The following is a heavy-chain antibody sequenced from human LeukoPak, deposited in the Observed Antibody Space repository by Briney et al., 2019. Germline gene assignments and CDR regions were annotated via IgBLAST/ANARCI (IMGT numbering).Heavy chain of an antibody. CDR2: ISWNSGSI. D-gene: IGHD1-26*01. Sequence: PGGSLRLSCAASGFTFDDYAMHWVRQAPGKGLEWVSGISWNSGSIGYADSVKGRFTISRDNAKNSLYLQMNSLRAEDTALYYCAKELLRGGGYYYYGMDVWGQGTTVTVSS. CDR3: AKELLRGGGYYYYGMDV. V-gene: IGHV3-9*01. CDR1: GFTFDDYA. J-gene: IGHJ6*02.